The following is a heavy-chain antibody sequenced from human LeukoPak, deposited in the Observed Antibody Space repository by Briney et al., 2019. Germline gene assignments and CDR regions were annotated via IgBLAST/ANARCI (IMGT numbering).Heavy chain of an antibody. D-gene: IGHD3-10*01. CDR2: IYYSGST. Sequence: SETLSLTCTVSGGSISNYYWSWIRQPPGKGLEWIGYIYYSGSTNYNPSLKSRVTISVDTSKNQFSLKLSSVTAADTAVYYCARSRRTYYYGSGSYTEDYYYYYMDVWGKGTTVTVSS. V-gene: IGHV4-59*08. CDR3: ARSRRTYYYGSGSYTEDYYYYYMDV. CDR1: GGSISNYY. J-gene: IGHJ6*03.